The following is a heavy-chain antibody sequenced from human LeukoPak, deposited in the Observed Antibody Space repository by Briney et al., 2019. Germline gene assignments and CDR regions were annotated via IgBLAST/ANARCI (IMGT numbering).Heavy chain of an antibody. CDR3: VKGGWEAATYFDY. J-gene: IGHJ4*02. D-gene: IGHD6-13*01. CDR2: ISSNGGST. Sequence: GGSLRLSCSASGFTFSSYAMHWVRQAPGKGLEYVSAISSNGGSTYYADSVKGRFTISRDNSKNTLYLQMSSLRAEDTAVYYCVKGGWEAATYFDYWGQGTLVTVSS. V-gene: IGHV3-64D*09. CDR1: GFTFSSYA.